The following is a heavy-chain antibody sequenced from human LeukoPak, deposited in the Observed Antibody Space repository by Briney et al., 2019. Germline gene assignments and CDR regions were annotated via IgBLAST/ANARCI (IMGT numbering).Heavy chain of an antibody. D-gene: IGHD3-10*01. J-gene: IGHJ4*02. CDR3: TREGAYDSGTYGAGDY. CDR1: GFNFSNYW. CDR2: LNTGGNSA. Sequence: GGSLRLSCTASGFNFSNYWMHWVRQAPGKGLVWVSRLNTGGNSAIYADSVKGRFIISRDNAKSTLYLQMNSLRDDDTGVYYCTREGAYDSGTYGAGDYWGQGTLVTVSS. V-gene: IGHV3-74*01.